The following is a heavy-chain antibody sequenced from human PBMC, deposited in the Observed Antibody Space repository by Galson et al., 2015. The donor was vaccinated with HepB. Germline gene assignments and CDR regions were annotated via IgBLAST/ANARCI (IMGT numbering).Heavy chain of an antibody. J-gene: IGHJ6*02. V-gene: IGHV1-69*04. CDR1: GDTFSNYF. D-gene: IGHD3-16*01. CDR3: ARAPQGGWGKYFYYYGMDV. CDR2: IIPSIDVA. Sequence: SVKVSCKASGDTFSNYFITWVRQAPGQGLEWMGRIIPSIDVATYAQKFQGRVTITADKSTATAYMEVTSLGSDDTAVYYCARAPQGGWGKYFYYYGMDVWGQGTTVAGSS.